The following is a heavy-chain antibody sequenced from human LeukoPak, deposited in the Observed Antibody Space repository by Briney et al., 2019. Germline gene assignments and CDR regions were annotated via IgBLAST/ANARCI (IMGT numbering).Heavy chain of an antibody. D-gene: IGHD3-22*01. Sequence: PGGSLRLSCAASGFTFSSYSMNWVRQAPGKGLEWVSSISSSSSYIYYADSVKGRFTISRDNAKNSLYLQMNSLRAEDTAVYYCARDPDYYDSSVTDAFDIWGQGTMVTVSS. CDR2: ISSSSSYI. V-gene: IGHV3-21*01. CDR3: ARDPDYYDSSVTDAFDI. CDR1: GFTFSSYS. J-gene: IGHJ3*02.